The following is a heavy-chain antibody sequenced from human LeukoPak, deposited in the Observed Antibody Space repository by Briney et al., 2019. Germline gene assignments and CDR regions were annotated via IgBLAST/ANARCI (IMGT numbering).Heavy chain of an antibody. D-gene: IGHD3-16*02. CDR3: AKAVKGYRYFNY. CDR1: GGSISSGGYY. Sequence: SQTLSLTCTVSGGSISSGGYYWSWIRQHPGKGLEWIGYIYYSGSTYYNPSLKSRVTISVDTSKNQSSLKLSSVTAADTAVYYCAKAVKGYRYFNYWGQGTLVTVSS. V-gene: IGHV4-31*03. CDR2: IYYSGST. J-gene: IGHJ4*02.